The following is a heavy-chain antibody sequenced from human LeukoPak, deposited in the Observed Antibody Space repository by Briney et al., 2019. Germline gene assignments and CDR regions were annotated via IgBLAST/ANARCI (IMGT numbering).Heavy chain of an antibody. CDR2: ISYDGSNK. CDR3: ARDPERLWFGELSGGYYFDY. V-gene: IGHV3-30*04. CDR1: GFTFSSYA. J-gene: IGHJ4*02. Sequence: PGGSLRLSCAASGFTFSSYAMHWVRQAPGKGLEWVAVISYDGSNKYYADSVKGRFTISRDNSENTLYLQMNSLRAEDTAVYYCARDPERLWFGELSGGYYFDYWAREPWSPSPQ. D-gene: IGHD3-10*01.